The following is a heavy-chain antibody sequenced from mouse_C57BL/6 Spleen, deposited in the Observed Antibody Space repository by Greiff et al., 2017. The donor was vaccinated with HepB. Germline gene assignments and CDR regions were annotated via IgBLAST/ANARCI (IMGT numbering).Heavy chain of an antibody. D-gene: IGHD3-1*01. Sequence: QVQLKQSGPELVKPGASVKISCKASGYAFSSSWMNWVKQRPGKGLEWIGRIYPGDGDTNYNGKFKGKATLTADKSSSTAYMQLSSLTSEDSAVYFCARSGVGTSYYFDYWGQGTTLTVSS. CDR3: ARSGVGTSYYFDY. CDR1: GYAFSSSW. J-gene: IGHJ2*01. CDR2: IYPGDGDT. V-gene: IGHV1-82*01.